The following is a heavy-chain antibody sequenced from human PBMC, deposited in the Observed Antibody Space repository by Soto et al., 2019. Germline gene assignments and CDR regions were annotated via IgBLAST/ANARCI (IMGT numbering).Heavy chain of an antibody. CDR1: GGTFSSYA. CDR3: AHDLWSGYYTSY. J-gene: IGHJ4*02. D-gene: IGHD3-3*01. Sequence: AASVKVSCKASGGTFSSYAISWVRQAPGQGLEWMGGIIPIFGTANYAQKFQGRVTITADESTSTAYMELSSLRSEDTAVYYCAHDLWSGYYTSYWGQGTLVTVSS. CDR2: IIPIFGTA. V-gene: IGHV1-69*13.